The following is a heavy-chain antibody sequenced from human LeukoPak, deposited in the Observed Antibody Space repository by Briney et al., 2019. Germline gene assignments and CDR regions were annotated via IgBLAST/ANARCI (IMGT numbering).Heavy chain of an antibody. V-gene: IGHV1-2*06. Sequence: GASVKVSCKASGYTFTGYYMHWVRQAPGQGLEWMGRINPNSGGTNYAQKFQGRVTMTRDTSISTAYMELSRLRSDDTAVYYCARNSGWVYYYYMDVWGKGTTVTVSS. CDR2: INPNSGGT. CDR1: GYTFTGYY. J-gene: IGHJ6*03. CDR3: ARNSGWVYYYYMDV. D-gene: IGHD6-19*01.